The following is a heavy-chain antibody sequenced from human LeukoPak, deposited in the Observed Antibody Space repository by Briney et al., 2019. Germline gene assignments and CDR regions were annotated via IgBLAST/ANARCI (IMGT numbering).Heavy chain of an antibody. CDR1: GFSFNSYT. D-gene: IGHD1-1*01. CDR3: ARDVYNMGDY. CDR2: INSGSDTI. Sequence: PGGSLRLSCAASGFSFNSYTMNWVRQAPGQGLEWVSFINSGSDTIYYADSVKGRFTISRDNAKNSLSLQMNSLSAEDTAVYFCARDVYNMGDYWGQGTLVTVSS. J-gene: IGHJ4*02. V-gene: IGHV3-48*01.